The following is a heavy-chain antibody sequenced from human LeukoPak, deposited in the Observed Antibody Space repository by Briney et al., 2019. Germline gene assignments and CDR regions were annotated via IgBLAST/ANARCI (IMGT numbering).Heavy chain of an antibody. D-gene: IGHD3-3*02. Sequence: SVKVSCKASGGTLSGYAISWVRQAPGQGLEWMGGIIPIYSTPHSAQKFQGRVTITTDESTSTAFMDLSSLRSEDTAVYYCARGKLGYYYYHMDAWGKGTTVTVSS. J-gene: IGHJ6*03. CDR2: IIPIYSTP. CDR1: GGTLSGYA. V-gene: IGHV1-69*05. CDR3: ARGKLGYYYYHMDA.